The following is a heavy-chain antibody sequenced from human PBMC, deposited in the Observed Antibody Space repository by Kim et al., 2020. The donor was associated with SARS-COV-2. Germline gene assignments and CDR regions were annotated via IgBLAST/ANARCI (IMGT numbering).Heavy chain of an antibody. J-gene: IGHJ4*02. CDR3: AEGPYSNYAAS. CDR1: GLTSTSHW. D-gene: IGHD4-4*01. CDR2: INLDGSIT. Sequence: GGSLRLSCAASGLTSTSHWMHWVRQAPGKGLVWVSRINLDGSITNYADSVKGRFTISRDSAKNTLYLQMNSLRADDTAAYYCAEGPYSNYAASWGQGTLV. V-gene: IGHV3-74*01.